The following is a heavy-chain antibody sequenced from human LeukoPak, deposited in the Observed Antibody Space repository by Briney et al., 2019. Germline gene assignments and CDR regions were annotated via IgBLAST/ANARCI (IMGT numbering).Heavy chain of an antibody. V-gene: IGHV3-23*01. CDR2: ISGSGGST. J-gene: IGHJ4*02. CDR3: AKDLKWELLGFYFDY. D-gene: IGHD1-26*01. Sequence: GGSLRLSCAVSGFTVSTNYMSWVRQAPGKGLEWVSAISGSGGSTYYADSVKGRFTISRDNSKNTLYLQMNSLRAEDTAVYYCAKDLKWELLGFYFDYWGQGTLVTVSS. CDR1: GFTVSTNY.